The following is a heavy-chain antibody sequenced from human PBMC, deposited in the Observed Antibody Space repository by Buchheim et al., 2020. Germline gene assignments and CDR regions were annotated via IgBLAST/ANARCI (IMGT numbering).Heavy chain of an antibody. V-gene: IGHV4-31*03. Sequence: QVQLQESGPGLVKPSQTPSLTCTVFGASISSGGYYWSWIRQLPGKGLVWIGYFYYCGSTYFYPSPHSRGTMSVDTSKNQYSLKLSSVAAAETAVYYCARGIAPMGAFDLWGQGT. CDR3: ARGIAPMGAFDL. CDR2: FYYCGST. CDR1: GASISSGGYY. D-gene: IGHD3-10*01. J-gene: IGHJ3*01.